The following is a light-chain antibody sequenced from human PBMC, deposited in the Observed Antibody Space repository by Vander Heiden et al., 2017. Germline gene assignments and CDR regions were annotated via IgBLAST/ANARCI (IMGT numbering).Light chain of an antibody. J-gene: IGLJ2*01. CDR2: EVS. CDR3: SSDAGSNNLKV. Sequence: QSALTQPPSASGSPGQSVTISCTGTSSDVGGYNYVSWYQQHPGKAPKLMIYEVSKQPSGVPDRFSGSKSGGTASLTVSGLQAEDEADYYCSSDAGSNNLKVFGGGTKLTVL. CDR1: SSDVGGYNY. V-gene: IGLV2-8*01.